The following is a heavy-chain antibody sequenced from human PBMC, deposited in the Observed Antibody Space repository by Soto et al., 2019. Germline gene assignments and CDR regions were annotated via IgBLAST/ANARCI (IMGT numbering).Heavy chain of an antibody. Sequence: GGSLRLSCAASGFTFSSYAMSWVRQAPGKGLEWVSAISGSGGSTYYADSVKGRFTISRDNSKNTLYLQMNSLRAEDTAVYYCAKDRPENYDFWSGADPLDVWGKGTTVTVSS. J-gene: IGHJ6*04. V-gene: IGHV3-23*01. D-gene: IGHD3-3*01. CDR3: AKDRPENYDFWSGADPLDV. CDR1: GFTFSSYA. CDR2: ISGSGGST.